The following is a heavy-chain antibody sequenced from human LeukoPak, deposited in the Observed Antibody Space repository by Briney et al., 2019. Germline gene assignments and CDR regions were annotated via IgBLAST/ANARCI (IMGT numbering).Heavy chain of an antibody. CDR1: GFTVSSNY. CDR2: IYSGGST. CDR3: ARDGYSSSSGSSYYYYGMDV. J-gene: IGHJ6*02. D-gene: IGHD6-6*01. Sequence: PGGSLRLSCAASGFTVSSNYMSWVRQAPGKGLEWVSVIYSGGSTYYADSVKGRFTISRDNSKNTLYLQMNSLRAEDTAVYYCARDGYSSSSGSSYYYYGMDVWGQGTTVTVSS. V-gene: IGHV3-66*01.